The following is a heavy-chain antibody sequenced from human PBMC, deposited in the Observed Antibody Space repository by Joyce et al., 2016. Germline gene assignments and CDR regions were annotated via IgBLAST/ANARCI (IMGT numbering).Heavy chain of an antibody. V-gene: IGHV3-33*01. CDR1: GFTFRNYG. J-gene: IGHJ4*02. Sequence: QVQLVESGGGVVQPGRSLRLSCAASGFTFRNYGIHWVRQAPGKGLEWVAVIWYDGINKYYADSVKGRFTISRDNSKNTLYVQMNSLRAEDTAVYYCAAIYYDSTGPIDYWGQGTLVTVSS. CDR2: IWYDGINK. D-gene: IGHD3-22*01. CDR3: AAIYYDSTGPIDY.